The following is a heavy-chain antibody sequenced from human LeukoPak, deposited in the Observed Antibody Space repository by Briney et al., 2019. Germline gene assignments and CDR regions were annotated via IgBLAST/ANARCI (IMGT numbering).Heavy chain of an antibody. CDR1: GFTFSSYS. CDR3: ASYYGSGSYYPDDAFDI. V-gene: IGHV3-21*01. J-gene: IGHJ3*02. CDR2: ISGSGSYI. Sequence: GGSLRLSCAASGFTFSSYSMNWVRQAPGKGLEWVSSISGSGSYIYYADSVEGRFTISRDNSKNTLYLQMNSLRAEDTAVYYCASYYGSGSYYPDDAFDIWGQGTMVTVSS. D-gene: IGHD3-10*01.